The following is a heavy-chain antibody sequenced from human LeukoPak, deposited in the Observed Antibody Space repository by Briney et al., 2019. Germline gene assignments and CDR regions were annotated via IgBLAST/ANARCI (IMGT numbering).Heavy chain of an antibody. J-gene: IGHJ6*02. V-gene: IGHV1-2*02. CDR3: ARDGMDV. CDR1: GYTFTSYD. CDR2: INPNSGGT. Sequence: GASVKVSCKASGYTFTSYDINWVRQATGQGLEWMGWINPNSGGTNYAQKFQGRVTMTRDTSISTAYMELSRLRSDDTAVYYCARDGMDVWGQGTTVTVSS.